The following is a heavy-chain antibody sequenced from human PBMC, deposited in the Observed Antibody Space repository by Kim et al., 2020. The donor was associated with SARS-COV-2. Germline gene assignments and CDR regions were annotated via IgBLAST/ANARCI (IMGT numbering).Heavy chain of an antibody. J-gene: IGHJ3*01. CDR3: AGDPFRYCSSASCPTKNAFDV. CDR1: GGTFNKYA. Sequence: SVKVSCKASGGTFNKYAINWVRQAPGQGLEWIGRIIAIFDTKTKAQKFQGRVTITADEFTTTAYMELSSLRSEDTAVYYCAGDPFRYCSSASCPTKNAFDVWGQGTMVTVAS. CDR2: IIAIFDTK. V-gene: IGHV1-69*13. D-gene: IGHD2-2*01.